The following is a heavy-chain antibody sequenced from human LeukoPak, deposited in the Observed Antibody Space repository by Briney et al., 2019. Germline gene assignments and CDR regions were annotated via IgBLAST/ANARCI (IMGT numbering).Heavy chain of an antibody. Sequence: KPSETLSLTCTVSGASISRYYWSWIRQPPGKGLEWTGYIYYSGSTNYNPSLKSRVTISVDTSKNQFSLKLSSVTAADTAIYCCARAVSGRFDYWGQGTLVTVSS. CDR1: GASISRYY. D-gene: IGHD6-19*01. V-gene: IGHV4-59*08. CDR2: IYYSGST. J-gene: IGHJ4*02. CDR3: ARAVSGRFDY.